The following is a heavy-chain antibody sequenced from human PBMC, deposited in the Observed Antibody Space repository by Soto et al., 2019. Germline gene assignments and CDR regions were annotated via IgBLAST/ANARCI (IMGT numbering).Heavy chain of an antibody. D-gene: IGHD3-10*01. V-gene: IGHV4-30-2*06. J-gene: IGHJ6*01. Sequence: QLQLRESGSGLVKPSETLSLTCTVSGGSISSGGYSWSWIRQSPEKGLEWLGCIYPTGTTYYHPLLKSRVTISVDASRNQFVLNLTSVTAADTAVYFCASATPGPAPRWVFWGQGATVSVFS. CDR2: IYPTGTT. CDR1: GGSISSGGYS. CDR3: ASATPGPAPRWVF.